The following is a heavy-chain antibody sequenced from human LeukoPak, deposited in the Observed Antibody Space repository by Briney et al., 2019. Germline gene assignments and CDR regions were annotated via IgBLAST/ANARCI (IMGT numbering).Heavy chain of an antibody. CDR3: AKDRIDGDLHSSSPDY. D-gene: IGHD6-13*01. CDR2: ISYDGSNK. CDR1: GGTFSSYG. Sequence: SCKTSGGTFSSYGMHWVRQAPGKGLEWVAVISYDGSNKYYADSVKGRFTISRDNSKNTLYLQMNSLRAEDTAVYYCAKDRIDGDLHSSSPDYWGQGTLVTVSS. V-gene: IGHV3-30*18. J-gene: IGHJ4*02.